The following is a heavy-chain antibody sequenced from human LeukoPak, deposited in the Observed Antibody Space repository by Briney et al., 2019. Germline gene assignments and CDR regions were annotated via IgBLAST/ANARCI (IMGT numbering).Heavy chain of an antibody. CDR1: GITFSSYS. J-gene: IGHJ4*02. V-gene: IGHV3-21*01. CDR2: ITSRSSYI. Sequence: GGSLRLSCAASGITFSSYSMNWVRQAPGKGLEWVSSITSRSSYIHYADSVKGRFTISRDNAKNSLYLQMNSLRVEDTAVYYCARALFRDGYNSGSDYWGQGTLVTVSS. CDR3: ARALFRDGYNSGSDY. D-gene: IGHD5-24*01.